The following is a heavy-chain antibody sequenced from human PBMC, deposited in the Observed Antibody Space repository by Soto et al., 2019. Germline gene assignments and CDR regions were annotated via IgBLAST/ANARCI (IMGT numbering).Heavy chain of an antibody. D-gene: IGHD1-26*01. J-gene: IGHJ4*02. CDR1: GGSISSYY. CDR3: AATPRY. Sequence: QVQLQESGPGLVKPSETLSLTCTVSGGSISSYYWSWIRRPPGKGLEWIGYIYSSGSTNYNPSLKGRVTMSLDTSKNQVSLNVTSVTAADTAVYYCAATPRYWGRGRLVTVSS. V-gene: IGHV4-59*01. CDR2: IYSSGST.